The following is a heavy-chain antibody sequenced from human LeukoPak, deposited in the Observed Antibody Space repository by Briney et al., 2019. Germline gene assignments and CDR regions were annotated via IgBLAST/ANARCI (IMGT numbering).Heavy chain of an antibody. Sequence: ASVNVSCKVSGYTLTELSMHWVRQAPGKGLEWMGGFDPEDGETIYAQTLEGRVTMTEDTSTDTAYMELSSLRSEDTAVYYCATDQGRGYYYDSSGYKGQYFDYWGQGTLVTVSS. CDR2: FDPEDGET. J-gene: IGHJ4*02. CDR3: ATDQGRGYYYDSSGYKGQYFDY. D-gene: IGHD3-22*01. CDR1: GYTLTELS. V-gene: IGHV1-24*01.